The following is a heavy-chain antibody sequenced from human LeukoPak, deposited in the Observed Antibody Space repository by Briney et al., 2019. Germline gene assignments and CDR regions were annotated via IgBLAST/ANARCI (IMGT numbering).Heavy chain of an antibody. CDR3: AKDLASVGIMITFGGVIPIADY. CDR1: GFTFSRYA. D-gene: IGHD3-16*02. CDR2: ISGSGGST. V-gene: IGHV3-23*01. J-gene: IGHJ4*02. Sequence: GGSLRLSCAASGFTFSRYAMSWVRQAPGEGLEWVSAISGSGGSTYSADSGKGRFTISRDNSKNTLYLQMNSLRAEDTAVYYYAKDLASVGIMITFGGVIPIADYWGQGTLVTVSS.